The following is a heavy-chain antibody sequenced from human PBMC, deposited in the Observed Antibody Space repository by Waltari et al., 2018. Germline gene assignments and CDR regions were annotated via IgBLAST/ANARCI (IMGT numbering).Heavy chain of an antibody. Sequence: EVQLLESGGGLVQPGGSLRLSCAASGFTFSSYAMSWVRQAPGKGLVWVSRINSDGSSTSYADSVKGRFTISRDNAKNTLYLQMNSLRAEDTAVYYCARDLNGDYWFDPWGQGTLVTVSS. CDR3: ARDLNGDYWFDP. V-gene: IGHV3-74*01. CDR2: INSDGSST. CDR1: GFTFSSYA. D-gene: IGHD4-17*01. J-gene: IGHJ5*02.